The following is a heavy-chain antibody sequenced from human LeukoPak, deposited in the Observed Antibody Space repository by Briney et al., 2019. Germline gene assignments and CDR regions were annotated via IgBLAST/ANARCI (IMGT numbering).Heavy chain of an antibody. Sequence: PSETLSLTCTVSGGSISSHYWSWIRQPPGKGLEWIGYIYYSGSTNYNPSLKSRVTISVDTSKNQFSLKLSSVTAADTAVYYCARYGSGSYSWFDPWGQGTLVTVSS. CDR3: ARYGSGSYSWFDP. CDR2: IYYSGST. CDR1: GGSISSHY. V-gene: IGHV4-59*11. D-gene: IGHD3-10*01. J-gene: IGHJ5*02.